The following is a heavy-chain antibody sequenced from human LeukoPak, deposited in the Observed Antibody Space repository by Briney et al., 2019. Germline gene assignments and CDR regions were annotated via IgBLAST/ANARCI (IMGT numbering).Heavy chain of an antibody. Sequence: SETLSLTCTVSGGSISSYYWSWIRQPPGKGLEWTGYIYYTGSTSYNPSLKSRVTISMDTSKNQFSLKLSSVTAADSAVYYCARSDYSGSGTYTEFDAFDIWGQGPMVTVSS. J-gene: IGHJ3*02. V-gene: IGHV4-59*01. CDR1: GGSISSYY. D-gene: IGHD3-10*01. CDR2: IYYTGST. CDR3: ARSDYSGSGTYTEFDAFDI.